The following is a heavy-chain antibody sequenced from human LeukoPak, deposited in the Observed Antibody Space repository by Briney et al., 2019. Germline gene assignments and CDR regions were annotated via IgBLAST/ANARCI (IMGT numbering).Heavy chain of an antibody. D-gene: IGHD3-16*02. V-gene: IGHV1-18*01. CDR2: ISAYNGHT. CDR3: AREFRFGGVTVHYYFDY. J-gene: IGHJ4*02. CDR1: GYTFTSYG. Sequence: ASVKVSCKASGYTFTSYGISWVRQAPGQGLEWMGWISAYNGHTNYAQKLQGRVTMTTDTSTSTAYMELRSLRSDDTAVYYCAREFRFGGVTVHYYFDYWGQGTLVTVSS.